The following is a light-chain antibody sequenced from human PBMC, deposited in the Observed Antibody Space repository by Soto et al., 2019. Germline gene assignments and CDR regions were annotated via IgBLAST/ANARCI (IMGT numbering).Light chain of an antibody. CDR1: QSVSSN. CDR2: GTS. CDR3: QQYDNWPPT. Sequence: EIVMTQSPVTLSVSPGERVTLSCRASQSVSSNLAWYQQKPGQAPRLLISGTSTRATGIPAKFSGSGSGTEFTLTITSLQSEDFAVYYCQQYDNWPPTFGQGTKVDIK. V-gene: IGKV3-15*01. J-gene: IGKJ1*01.